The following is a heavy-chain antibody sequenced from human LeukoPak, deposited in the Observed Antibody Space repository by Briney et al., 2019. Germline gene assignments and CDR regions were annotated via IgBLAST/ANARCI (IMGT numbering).Heavy chain of an antibody. Sequence: GGSLRLSCAASGFTFSSYEMNWVRQAPGKGLEYVSVISSNGGSTYYANSVKGRFTISRDNSKNTLYLQMGSLRAEDMAVYYCARAYYDFWSASGYYYMDVWGKGTTVTVSS. D-gene: IGHD3-3*01. CDR2: ISSNGGST. CDR3: ARAYYDFWSASGYYYMDV. CDR1: GFTFSSYE. V-gene: IGHV3-64*01. J-gene: IGHJ6*03.